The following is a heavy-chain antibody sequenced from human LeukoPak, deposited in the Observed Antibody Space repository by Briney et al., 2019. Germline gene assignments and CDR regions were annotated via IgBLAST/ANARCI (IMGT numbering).Heavy chain of an antibody. CDR3: ARGSRELYYFDY. Sequence: SETLSLTCTVSGGSISSYYWSWIRQPPGKGLEWIGYSYYSGSTYYNPSLKSRVTISVDTSKNQFSLKLSSVTAADTAVYYCARGSRELYYFDYWGQGTLVTVSS. V-gene: IGHV4-59*01. D-gene: IGHD1-7*01. J-gene: IGHJ4*02. CDR2: SYYSGST. CDR1: GGSISSYY.